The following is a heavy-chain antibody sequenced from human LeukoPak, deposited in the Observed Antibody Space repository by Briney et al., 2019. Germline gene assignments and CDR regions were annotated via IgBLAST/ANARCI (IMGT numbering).Heavy chain of an antibody. Sequence: PGGSLRLSCAASGFTLSSYAMSWVRQAPGKGLEWVSAISGSGGSTYYADSVKGRFTISRDNSKNTLYLQMNSLRAEDTAVYYCAKDSSGSYFRYYYMDVWGKGTTLTVSS. CDR3: AKDSSGSYFRYYYMDV. CDR1: GFTLSSYA. CDR2: ISGSGGST. J-gene: IGHJ6*03. V-gene: IGHV3-23*01. D-gene: IGHD1-26*01.